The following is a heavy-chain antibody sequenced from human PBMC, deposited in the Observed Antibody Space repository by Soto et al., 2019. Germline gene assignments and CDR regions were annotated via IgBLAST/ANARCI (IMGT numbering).Heavy chain of an antibody. CDR1: GYTFTGYY. CDR3: ARDLKYQLLSYAFDI. V-gene: IGHV1-2*04. D-gene: IGHD2-2*01. Sequence: ASVKVSCKASGYTFTGYYMHWVRQAPGQGLEWMGWINPNSGGTNYAQKFQGWVTMTRDTSINTAYMELSRLRSDDTAVYYCARDLKYQLLSYAFDIWGQGTMVTVSS. CDR2: INPNSGGT. J-gene: IGHJ3*02.